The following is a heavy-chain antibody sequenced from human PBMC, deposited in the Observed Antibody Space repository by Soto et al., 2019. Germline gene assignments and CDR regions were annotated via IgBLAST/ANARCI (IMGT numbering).Heavy chain of an antibody. V-gene: IGHV1-69*05. D-gene: IGHD2-15*01. Sequence: SVKVSCKASGGTFSSYAISWVRQAPGQGLEWMGWIIPIFGTANYAQKFQGRVTMTTDESTSTAYMELSSLRSDDTAVYYCARDGVDIVVVVAAEYWFDPWGQGTLVTVSS. J-gene: IGHJ5*02. CDR1: GGTFSSYA. CDR2: IIPIFGTA. CDR3: ARDGVDIVVVVAAEYWFDP.